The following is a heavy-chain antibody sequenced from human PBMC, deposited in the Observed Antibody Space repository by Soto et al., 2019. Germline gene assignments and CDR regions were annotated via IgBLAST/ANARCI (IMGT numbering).Heavy chain of an antibody. V-gene: IGHV1-2*02. CDR3: ARDQSDPGYYYYGMDV. J-gene: IGHJ6*02. CDR2: INPNSGGT. D-gene: IGHD2-21*02. Sequence: ASLKVSCNASGYTFTGYYMHWVRQAPGQGLEWMGWINPNSGGTNYAQKFQGRVPMTRDTSISTAYMELSRLRSDDTAVYYCARDQSDPGYYYYGMDVWGQGTTVTVSS. CDR1: GYTFTGYY.